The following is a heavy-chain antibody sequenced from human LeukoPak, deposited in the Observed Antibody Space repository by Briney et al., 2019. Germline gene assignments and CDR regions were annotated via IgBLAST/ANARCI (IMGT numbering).Heavy chain of an antibody. D-gene: IGHD3-10*01. Sequence: PSETLSLTCTVSGGSISSSSYYWGWIRQPPGKGLEWIGSIYYSGSTYYNPSLKSRVTISVDTSKNQFSLKLSSVTAADTAVYYCARLDYYGSGSYLQFDYWGQGTLVTVSS. J-gene: IGHJ4*02. V-gene: IGHV4-39*01. CDR1: GGSISSSSYY. CDR2: IYYSGST. CDR3: ARLDYYGSGSYLQFDY.